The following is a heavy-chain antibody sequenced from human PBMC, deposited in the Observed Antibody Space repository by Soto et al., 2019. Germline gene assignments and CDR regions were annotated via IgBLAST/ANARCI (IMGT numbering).Heavy chain of an antibody. CDR3: ARTPGFSRAFDF. CDR1: RFSLSTYAVG. V-gene: IGHV2-5*01. CDR2: IYWNDDT. J-gene: IGHJ5*01. Sequence: SGPTLVNPTQSLTLTCTFSRFSLSTYAVGVCWIRQHPGTALEWLALIYWNDDTRFSPALNSRLAITKDTSKSQVVLTMTHMDTVDTATYYCARTPGFSRAFDFWGPGSQVTV.